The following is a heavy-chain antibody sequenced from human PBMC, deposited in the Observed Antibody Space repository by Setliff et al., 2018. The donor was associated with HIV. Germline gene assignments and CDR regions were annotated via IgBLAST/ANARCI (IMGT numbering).Heavy chain of an antibody. CDR3: ARGPPAEDYYYYMDV. CDR1: GGSFSGYS. V-gene: IGHV4-34*01. CDR2: INHSGST. J-gene: IGHJ6*03. Sequence: SETLSLTCAVYGGSFSGYSWGWIRQPPGKGLEWIGEINHSGSTNYNPSLKSRVTISVDTSKRQFSLNLTSVTAADTAVYYCARGPPAEDYYYYMDVWDKGTTATVSS.